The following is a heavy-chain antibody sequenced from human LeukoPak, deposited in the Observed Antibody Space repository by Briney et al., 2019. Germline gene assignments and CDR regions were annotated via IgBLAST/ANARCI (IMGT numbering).Heavy chain of an antibody. V-gene: IGHV1-18*01. D-gene: IGHD6-13*01. CDR2: ISAYNGNT. Sequence: GASVKVSRMASGYTFTSYGVTWVRQAPGQGLEWMGWISAYNGNTNYAQKFQGRVTMTTDTSTSTAYMELRSLRSDDTAVFYCAGGIASTGRYYFDYWGQGTLVTVSS. CDR3: AGGIASTGRYYFDY. CDR1: GYTFTSYG. J-gene: IGHJ4*02.